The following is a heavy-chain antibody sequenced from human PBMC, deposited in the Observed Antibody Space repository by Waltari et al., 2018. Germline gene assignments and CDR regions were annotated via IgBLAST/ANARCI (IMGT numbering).Heavy chain of an antibody. Sequence: EVQLVESGGGLVQPGGSLRLSCAASGFTFSSYWMSWVRQAPGKGLEWVANRKQDGSEKYYVDSVKGRFTISRDNAKNSLYLQMNSLRAEDTAVYYCARGTRRVGAPFDYWGQGTLVIVSS. V-gene: IGHV3-7*01. CDR2: RKQDGSEK. CDR3: ARGTRRVGAPFDY. CDR1: GFTFSSYW. J-gene: IGHJ4*02. D-gene: IGHD1-26*01.